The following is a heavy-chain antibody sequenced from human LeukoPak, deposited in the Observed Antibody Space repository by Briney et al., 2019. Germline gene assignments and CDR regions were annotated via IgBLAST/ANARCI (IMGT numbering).Heavy chain of an antibody. CDR3: AKDRTVGASYWYFDL. D-gene: IGHD1-26*01. CDR2: ISGSGSST. CDR1: GFTFSNYD. V-gene: IGHV3-23*01. J-gene: IGHJ2*01. Sequence: PGGSLRLSCAASGFTFSNYDMGWVRQAPGEGLEWVSSISGSGSSTYYADSVKGRFTISRDNPKNAQYLQMSSLRAEDTAVYYCAKDRTVGASYWYFDLWGRGTLVTVSS.